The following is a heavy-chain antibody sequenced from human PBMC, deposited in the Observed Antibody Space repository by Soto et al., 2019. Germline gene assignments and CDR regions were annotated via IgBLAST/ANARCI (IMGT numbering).Heavy chain of an antibody. Sequence: QITLKESGPTLVKPTQTLTLTCTFSGFSLSTSGVGVGWIRQPPGKALEWLALIYWDDDKRYSPSLKSRLTIPKXTXTXQXXLTMTNMDPVDTATYYCAHRRSYCSGGSCYSGFDYWGQGTLVTVSS. CDR2: IYWDDDK. V-gene: IGHV2-5*02. CDR3: AHRRSYCSGGSCYSGFDY. D-gene: IGHD2-15*01. J-gene: IGHJ4*02. CDR1: GFSLSTSGVG.